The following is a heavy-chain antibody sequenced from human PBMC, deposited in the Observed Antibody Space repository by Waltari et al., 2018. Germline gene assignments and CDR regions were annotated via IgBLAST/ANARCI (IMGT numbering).Heavy chain of an antibody. V-gene: IGHV4-59*11. D-gene: IGHD2-2*01. Sequence: QVHLQESGPGLVKPSATLSLTCTVSNGSLNTHYWSWIRQPPGKRMEWIGWINQITGDTNYNPSLESRVIISSDISKNQFSLKLTSVTAADTAIYYCAREGSLYSSTGGWIGPWGQGMLVTVSS. CDR1: NGSLNTHY. CDR3: AREGSLYSSTGGWIGP. CDR2: INQITGDT. J-gene: IGHJ5*01.